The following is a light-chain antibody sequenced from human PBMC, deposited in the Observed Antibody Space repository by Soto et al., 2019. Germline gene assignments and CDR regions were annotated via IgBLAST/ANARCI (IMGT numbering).Light chain of an antibody. J-gene: IGKJ5*01. CDR3: QQYNRWFSIT. V-gene: IGKV3-15*01. Sequence: TQSPSTLSVSQGERVTLSCRASQDISNKLAWYQQKPGQAPRLLIYGASLRATGIPGRFTGSGSGTEFALTISSLQSEDLATYYCQQYNRWFSITFGQGTRLEIK. CDR1: QDISNK. CDR2: GAS.